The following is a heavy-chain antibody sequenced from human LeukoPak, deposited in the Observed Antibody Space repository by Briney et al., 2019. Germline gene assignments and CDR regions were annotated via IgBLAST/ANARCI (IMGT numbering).Heavy chain of an antibody. D-gene: IGHD6-19*01. J-gene: IGHJ4*02. CDR1: GGTFSSYA. Sequence: ASVKVSCKASGGTFSSYAISWVRQAPGQGLEWMGGIIPIFGTANYAQKFQGRVTITADESTNTAYMELSSLRSEDTAVYYCARTGAGPFDYWGQGTLVTVSS. CDR3: ARTGAGPFDY. CDR2: IIPIFGTA. V-gene: IGHV1-69*13.